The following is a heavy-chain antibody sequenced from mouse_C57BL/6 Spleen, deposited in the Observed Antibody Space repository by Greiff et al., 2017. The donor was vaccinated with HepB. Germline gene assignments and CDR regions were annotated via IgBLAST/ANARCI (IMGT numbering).Heavy chain of an antibody. Sequence: DVHLVESGGGLVKPGGSLKLSCAASGFTFSDYGMHWVRQAPEKGLEWVAYISSGSSTIYYADTVKGRFTISRDNAKNTLFLQMTSLRSEDTAMYYCAKTLRYYAMDYWGQGTSVTVSS. CDR2: ISSGSSTI. CDR3: AKTLRYYAMDY. V-gene: IGHV5-17*01. J-gene: IGHJ4*01. CDR1: GFTFSDYG. D-gene: IGHD2-12*01.